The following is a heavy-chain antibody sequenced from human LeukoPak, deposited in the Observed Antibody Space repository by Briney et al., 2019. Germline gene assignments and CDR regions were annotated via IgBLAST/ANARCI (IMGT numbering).Heavy chain of an antibody. J-gene: IGHJ4*02. CDR1: GFTFSSYG. V-gene: IGHV3-30*18. CDR3: AKDQYYGSGSYLDY. Sequence: GGSLRLSCAASGFTFSSYGMHWVRQAPGKGLEWVAVISYDGSNKYCADSVKGRFAISRDNSKNTLYLQMNSLRAEDTAVYYCAKDQYYGSGSYLDYWGQGTLVTVSS. CDR2: ISYDGSNK. D-gene: IGHD3-10*01.